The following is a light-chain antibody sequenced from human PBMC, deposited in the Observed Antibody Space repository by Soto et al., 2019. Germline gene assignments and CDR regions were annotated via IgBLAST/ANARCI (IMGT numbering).Light chain of an antibody. CDR3: AAWDDSLNEV. Sequence: QSALTQPPSASGTPGQRATISCSGSSSNIGSNTVNWYQQLPGTAPKLLIYSNNQRPSGVPDRFSGSKSGTSASLAISGLQSEDEADYYCAAWDDSLNEVFGTGTKVTVL. V-gene: IGLV1-44*01. CDR2: SNN. J-gene: IGLJ1*01. CDR1: SSNIGSNT.